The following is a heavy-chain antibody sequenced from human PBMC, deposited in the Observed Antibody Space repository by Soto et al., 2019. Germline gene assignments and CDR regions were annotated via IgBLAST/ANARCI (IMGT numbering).Heavy chain of an antibody. J-gene: IGHJ4*02. CDR1: GGSFSGYY. CDR3: ARGGLGGYDYGSYYFDY. CDR2: INHSGST. D-gene: IGHD5-12*01. Sequence: SETLSLTCAVYGGSFSGYYWSWIRQPPGKGLEWIGKINHSGSTNYNPSLKSRVTISVDTSKNQFSLKLSSVTAADTAVYYCARGGLGGYDYGSYYFDYWGQGTLVTVSS. V-gene: IGHV4-34*01.